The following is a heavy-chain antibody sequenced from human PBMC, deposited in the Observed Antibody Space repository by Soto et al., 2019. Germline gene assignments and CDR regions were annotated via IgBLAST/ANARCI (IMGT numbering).Heavy chain of an antibody. D-gene: IGHD3-9*01. Sequence: GGSLRLSCAASGFTFSSYEMNWVRQAPGKGLEWVSYISSSGSTIYYADSVKGRFTISRDNAKNSLYLQMNSLRAEDTAVYYCARLDYDILTGYGDIWGQGTMVTVSS. V-gene: IGHV3-48*03. CDR1: GFTFSSYE. J-gene: IGHJ3*02. CDR3: ARLDYDILTGYGDI. CDR2: ISSSGSTI.